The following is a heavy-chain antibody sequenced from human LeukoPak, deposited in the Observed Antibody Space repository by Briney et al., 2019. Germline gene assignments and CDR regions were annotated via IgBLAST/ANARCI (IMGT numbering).Heavy chain of an antibody. D-gene: IGHD4-23*01. CDR1: GGSISRGVYY. J-gene: IGHJ4*02. CDR3: ARERWSTVVTPHFDC. Sequence: SETLSLTCTVSGGSISRGVYYWSWIRQHPGKGLEWIGCIYYSGSTYYNPSLKSRVTVSVDTSKNQFSLKLSSVTAADTAVYYCARERWSTVVTPHFDCWGQGTLVAVSS. CDR2: IYYSGST. V-gene: IGHV4-31*03.